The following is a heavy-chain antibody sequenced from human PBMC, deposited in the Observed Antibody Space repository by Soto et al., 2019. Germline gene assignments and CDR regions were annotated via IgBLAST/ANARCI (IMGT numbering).Heavy chain of an antibody. CDR3: ARDQARITIFGVVIY. CDR1: GFTFSSYA. CDR2: ISYDGSNK. D-gene: IGHD3-3*01. V-gene: IGHV3-30-3*01. Sequence: GGSLRLSCEASGFTFSSYAMHWVRQAPGKGLEWVAVISYDGSNKYYADSVKGRFTISRDNSKNTLYLQMNSLRAEDTAVYYCARDQARITIFGVVIYWGQGTLVTVSS. J-gene: IGHJ4*02.